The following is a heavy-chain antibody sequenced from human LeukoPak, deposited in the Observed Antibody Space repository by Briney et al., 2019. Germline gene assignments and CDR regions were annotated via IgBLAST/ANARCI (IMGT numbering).Heavy chain of an antibody. CDR3: AKDDAWLRFLY. CDR1: GLTFSNHG. V-gene: IGHV3-23*01. D-gene: IGHD5-12*01. J-gene: IGHJ4*02. CDR2: ISGNGDIT. Sequence: SGGSLRLSCAASGLTFSNHGMNWVRQAPGKGLERVSGISGNGDITYYADSVKGRFTISRDNSKNTLYLQMNSLRAEDTAIYYCAKDDAWLRFLYWGQGTLVTVSS.